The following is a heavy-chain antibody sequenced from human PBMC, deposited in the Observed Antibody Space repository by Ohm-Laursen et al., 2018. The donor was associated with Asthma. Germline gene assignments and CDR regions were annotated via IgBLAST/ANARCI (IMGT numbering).Heavy chain of an antibody. CDR2: IYWDDDK. D-gene: IGHD1-7*01. CDR1: GFSLSTSGVG. V-gene: IGHV2-5*02. Sequence: TQTLTLTRTFSGFSLSTSGVGVGWIRQPPGKALEWLALIYWDDDKRYSPSLKSRLTITKDTSKNQVVLTMTNMDPVDTATYYCAHSQTGTRIYNWFDPWGQGTLVTVSS. CDR3: AHSQTGTRIYNWFDP. J-gene: IGHJ5*02.